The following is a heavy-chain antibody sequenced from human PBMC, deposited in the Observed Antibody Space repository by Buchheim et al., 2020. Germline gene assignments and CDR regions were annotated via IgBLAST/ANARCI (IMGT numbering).Heavy chain of an antibody. CDR2: INAGNGNT. V-gene: IGHV1-3*01. J-gene: IGHJ5*02. Sequence: QILLVQSGAEVKKPGASVKVSCKASGYSFTNYAMHWVRQAPGQRLEWMGLINAGNGNTKYSQKFQDRVTFTRDTSASTVNMELSSLTSEDTAVYYCGRGQQSFDPWGQGTL. CDR1: GYSFTNYA. D-gene: IGHD6-13*01. CDR3: GRGQQSFDP.